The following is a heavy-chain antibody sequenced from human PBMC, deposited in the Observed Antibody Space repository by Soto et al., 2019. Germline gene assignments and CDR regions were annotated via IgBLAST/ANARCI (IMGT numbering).Heavy chain of an antibody. CDR2: IIPIFGTA. J-gene: IGHJ3*02. V-gene: IGHV1-69*06. CDR1: GYTFTSYA. CDR3: ARDSYGSGSYDAFDI. D-gene: IGHD3-10*01. Sequence: GASVKVSCKASGYTFTSYAISWVRQAPGQGLEWMGGIIPIFGTANYAQKFQGRVTITADKSTSTAYMELSSLRSEDTAVYYCARDSYGSGSYDAFDIWGQGTMVTVSS.